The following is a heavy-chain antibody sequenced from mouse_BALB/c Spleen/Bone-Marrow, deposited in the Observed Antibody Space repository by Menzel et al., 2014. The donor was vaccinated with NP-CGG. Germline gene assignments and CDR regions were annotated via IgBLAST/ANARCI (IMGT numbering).Heavy chain of an antibody. V-gene: IGHV7-1*02. CDR2: SRNKAKYYTT. J-gene: IGHJ3*01. Sequence: EVKLMESGGGLVQPGDSLRLSCATSGVTFSDFYMEWVRQPPGNRLEWIAASRNKAKYYTTEYIASVKGRYIVSRDTSRSDLYLQMNALGAKDAAIYYCARDVGYGNYFVYWGQGTLVTVSA. CDR1: GVTFSDFY. CDR3: ARDVGYGNYFVY. D-gene: IGHD2-10*02.